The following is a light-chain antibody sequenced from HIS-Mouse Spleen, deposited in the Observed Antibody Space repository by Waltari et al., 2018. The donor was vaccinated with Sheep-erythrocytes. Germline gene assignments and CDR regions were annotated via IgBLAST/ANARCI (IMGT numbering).Light chain of an antibody. CDR3: QVWDSSSDHVV. V-gene: IGLV3-21*03. CDR2: DDS. Sequence: SSVLTQPPSVSVAPGKTARITCGGNNLGSTSVHWYQQKPGQAPVLVVYDDSDRPSGIPERFSGSNSGNTATLTISRVEAGDEADYYCQVWDSSSDHVVFGGGTKLTVL. CDR1: NLGSTS. J-gene: IGLJ2*01.